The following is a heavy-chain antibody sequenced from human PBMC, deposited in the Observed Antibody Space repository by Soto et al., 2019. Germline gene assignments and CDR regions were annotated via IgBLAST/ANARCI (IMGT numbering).Heavy chain of an antibody. Sequence: EVQLLESWGGLVQPGGSLRLSCAASGFTFSSYAMSWVRHAPGKGLEWVSAISGSGGSTYYADSVKGRFTISRDNSKNTLYLQMNSLRAEDTAVYYCAKDLHGSGSPYFDYWGQGTLVTVSS. CDR3: AKDLHGSGSPYFDY. D-gene: IGHD3-10*01. V-gene: IGHV3-23*01. J-gene: IGHJ4*02. CDR2: ISGSGGST. CDR1: GFTFSSYA.